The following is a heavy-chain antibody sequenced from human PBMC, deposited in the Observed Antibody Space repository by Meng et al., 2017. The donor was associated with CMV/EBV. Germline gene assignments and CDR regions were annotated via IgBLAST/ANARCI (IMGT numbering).Heavy chain of an antibody. V-gene: IGHV3-66*01. CDR1: GFTVSSNY. D-gene: IGHD1-1*01. CDR2: IYSGGST. J-gene: IGHJ4*02. Sequence: LGGSGGGLVQPGGSLRLSCAASGFTVSSNYMSWVRQAPGKGLEWVSVIYSGGSTYYADSVKGRFTISRDNSKNTLYLQMNSLRAEDTAVYYCARDHSGPLSHWGQGTLVTVSS. CDR3: ARDHSGPLSH.